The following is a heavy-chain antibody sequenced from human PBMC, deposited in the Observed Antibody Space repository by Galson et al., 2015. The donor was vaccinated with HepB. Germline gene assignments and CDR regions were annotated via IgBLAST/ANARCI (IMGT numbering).Heavy chain of an antibody. Sequence: SVKVSCKASGYTFTNYYIHWVRQAPGQGLEWMGIINPSGGFTRYAQNFQDRITMTRDTSTNTVYVELSSLRSEDTAVYYCARVGWIDILTGYRHNAFDIWGQGTMVTVSS. CDR1: GYTFTNYY. D-gene: IGHD3-9*01. CDR2: INPSGGFT. J-gene: IGHJ3*02. CDR3: ARVGWIDILTGYRHNAFDI. V-gene: IGHV1-46*01.